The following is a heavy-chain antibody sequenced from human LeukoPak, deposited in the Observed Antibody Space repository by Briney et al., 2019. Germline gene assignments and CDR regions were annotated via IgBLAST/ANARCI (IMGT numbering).Heavy chain of an antibody. Sequence: GGSLRLSCAASGFTFSSYWMHWVRQAPGKGLVWVSRISSDGSTTTYADSVKGRFTISRDNSKNTLYLQMNSLRAEDTAVYYCARGGSYLSAFDIWGQGTMVTVSS. CDR2: ISSDGSTT. D-gene: IGHD1-26*01. J-gene: IGHJ3*02. V-gene: IGHV3-74*01. CDR3: ARGGSYLSAFDI. CDR1: GFTFSSYW.